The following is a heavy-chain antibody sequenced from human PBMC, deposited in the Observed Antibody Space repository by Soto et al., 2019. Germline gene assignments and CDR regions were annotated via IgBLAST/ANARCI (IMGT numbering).Heavy chain of an antibody. CDR1: GGSISSGDYY. CDR2: IYYSGST. D-gene: IGHD4-17*01. V-gene: IGHV4-30-4*01. J-gene: IGHJ3*02. Sequence: QVQLQESGPGLVKPSQTLSLTCTVSGGSISSGDYYWSWIRQPPGKGLEWIGYIYYSGSTYYNPSLKSRVTISVDTSKNQFSLKLSSVTAADTAVYYFARVANYGGNSDAFDIWGQGTMVTVSS. CDR3: ARVANYGGNSDAFDI.